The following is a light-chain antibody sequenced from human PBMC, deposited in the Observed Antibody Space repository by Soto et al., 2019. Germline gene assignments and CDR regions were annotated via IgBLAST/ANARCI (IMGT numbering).Light chain of an antibody. CDR3: QQYNSYPAT. Sequence: DIQMTQSPSTLSASVGDRVTITCRANQSISSWLAWYQQKPGKAPKLLIYDASSLESGVPSRFSGSGSGTEFTLTISSLQPDDFATYYCQQYNSYPATLGHGTKVDIK. J-gene: IGKJ1*01. V-gene: IGKV1-5*01. CDR1: QSISSW. CDR2: DAS.